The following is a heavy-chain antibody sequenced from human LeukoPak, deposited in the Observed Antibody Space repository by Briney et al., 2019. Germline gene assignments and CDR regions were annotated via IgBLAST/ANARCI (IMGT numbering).Heavy chain of an antibody. V-gene: IGHV1-2*02. Sequence: GASVKVSCKASGYTFTGYYMHWVRQAPGQGLEWMGWINPNSGGTNYAQKFRGRVTMTRDTSISTAYMELSRLRSDDTAVYYCARGPSYSSSKGVDYWGQGTLVTVSS. CDR1: GYTFTGYY. D-gene: IGHD6-6*01. CDR3: ARGPSYSSSKGVDY. CDR2: INPNSGGT. J-gene: IGHJ4*02.